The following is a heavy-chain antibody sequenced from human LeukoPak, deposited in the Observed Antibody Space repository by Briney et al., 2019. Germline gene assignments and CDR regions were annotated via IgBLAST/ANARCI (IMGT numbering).Heavy chain of an antibody. CDR2: INSDGSST. D-gene: IGHD2-2*01. Sequence: GGSLRLSCAASGFTFSIYWMYWVRQAPGKGLVWVSRINSDGSSTSYADSLKGRFTISRDNSKNTLYLQMNSLRGEDTAVYYCAKGLWDILVVPDAPFDYWGQGTLVTVSS. J-gene: IGHJ4*02. V-gene: IGHV3-74*01. CDR1: GFTFSIYW. CDR3: AKGLWDILVVPDAPFDY.